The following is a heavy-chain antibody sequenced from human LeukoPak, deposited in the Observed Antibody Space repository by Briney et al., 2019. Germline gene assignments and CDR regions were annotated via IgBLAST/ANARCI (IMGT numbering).Heavy chain of an antibody. CDR1: GGSFSGYY. CDR2: INHSGST. Sequence: KTSETLSLTCAVYGGSFSGYYWSWIRQPPGKGLEWIGEINHSGSTNYNPSLKSRVTISVDTSKNQFSLKLSSVTAADTAVYYCARAGYDYYYYYMDVWGKGTTVTVSS. CDR3: ARAGYDYYYYYMDV. V-gene: IGHV4-34*01. J-gene: IGHJ6*03. D-gene: IGHD5-12*01.